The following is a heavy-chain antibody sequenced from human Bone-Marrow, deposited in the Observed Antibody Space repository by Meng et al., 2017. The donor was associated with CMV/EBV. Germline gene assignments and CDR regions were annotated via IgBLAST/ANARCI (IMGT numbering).Heavy chain of an antibody. Sequence: LSLTCAASGFTFSSYWMSWVRQAPGKGLEWVAVISYDGSSKYHADSVKGRFTISRDNSKNTLYLQMNSLREEDTAVYYCARGGIYYGLGWGQGTQVTVSS. CDR3: ARGGIYYGLG. CDR1: GFTFSSYW. V-gene: IGHV3-30*03. CDR2: ISYDGSSK. D-gene: IGHD3-10*01. J-gene: IGHJ4*02.